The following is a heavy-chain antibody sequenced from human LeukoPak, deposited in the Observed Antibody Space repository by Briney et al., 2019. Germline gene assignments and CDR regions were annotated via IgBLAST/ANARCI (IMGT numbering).Heavy chain of an antibody. Sequence: SVKVSCKASGGTFSSYAISWVRQAPGQGLEWMGRITPILGIANYAQKFQGRVTITADKSTSTAYMELSSLRSEDTAVYYCARESYDCSSTSCPDYYYYYGMDVWGQGTTVTVSS. D-gene: IGHD2-2*01. V-gene: IGHV1-69*04. CDR3: ARESYDCSSTSCPDYYYYYGMDV. CDR1: GGTFSSYA. CDR2: ITPILGIA. J-gene: IGHJ6*02.